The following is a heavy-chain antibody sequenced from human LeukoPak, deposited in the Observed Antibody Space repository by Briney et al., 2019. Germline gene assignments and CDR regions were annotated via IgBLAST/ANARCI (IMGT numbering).Heavy chain of an antibody. CDR3: ARRRDDFNYLDY. CDR1: GYSFTDYW. J-gene: IGHJ4*02. CDR2: IYPGDSDT. D-gene: IGHD5-24*01. V-gene: IGHV5-51*01. Sequence: GESLKISCKGSGYSFTDYWLVWVRQMPGKGLEWMGIIYPGDSDTRYSPSFQGQVTISADKSISTAYLQWSSLKASDTAMYYCARRRDDFNYLDYWGQGTLVTVSS.